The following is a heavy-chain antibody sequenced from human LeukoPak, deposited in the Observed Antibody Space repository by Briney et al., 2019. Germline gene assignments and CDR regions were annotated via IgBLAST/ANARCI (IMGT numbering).Heavy chain of an antibody. CDR3: AREVRCSSTSCYRGYYYYMDV. CDR1: GGSFSGYY. D-gene: IGHD2-2*02. V-gene: IGHV4-34*01. Sequence: PSETLSLTCAVYGGSFSGYYWSWIRQPPGKGLEWIGEINHSGSTNYNPSLKSRVTTSVDTSKNQFSLKLSSVTAADTAVYYCAREVRCSSTSCYRGYYYYMDVWGKGTTVTVSS. CDR2: INHSGST. J-gene: IGHJ6*03.